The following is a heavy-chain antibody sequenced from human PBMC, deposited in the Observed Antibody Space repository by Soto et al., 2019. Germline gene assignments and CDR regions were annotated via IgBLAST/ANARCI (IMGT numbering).Heavy chain of an antibody. J-gene: IGHJ3*01. CDR3: TREASSWGFAFDL. Sequence: EVQLLESGGGLVQPGGSLRLSCAVSGFTFSHYAMSWVRQAPGKGLQWVSTIFGSGAPTHYADSVKGRFGISRDNSNNMLFLEMNSLKDEDTAVYYCTREASSWGFAFDLWGQGTRVAVSS. CDR2: IFGSGAPT. CDR1: GFTFSHYA. D-gene: IGHD3-16*01. V-gene: IGHV3-23*01.